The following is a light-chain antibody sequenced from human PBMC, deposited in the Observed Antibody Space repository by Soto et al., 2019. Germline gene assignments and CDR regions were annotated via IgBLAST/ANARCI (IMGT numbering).Light chain of an antibody. V-gene: IGKV1D-13*01. CDR2: TAS. Sequence: AIHLTQSPSSLSASVGARVTVTCRASQGISSSLAWYQQKPGKAPKLLIYTASTLQSGVPSRFSGSGSATDFTLTISGLQPEDFAVYYCQQYNKWRTFGQGTKVEVK. CDR3: QQYNKWRT. J-gene: IGKJ1*01. CDR1: QGISSS.